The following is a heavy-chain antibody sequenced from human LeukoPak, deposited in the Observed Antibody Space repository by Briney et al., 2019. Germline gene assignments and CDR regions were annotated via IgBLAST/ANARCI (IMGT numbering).Heavy chain of an antibody. D-gene: IGHD6-13*01. CDR2: IYYSGST. CDR3: ARVAAAGNYYFDY. Sequence: SETLSLTCTVSGGSISSSSYYWGWIRQPPWKGLEWIGSIYYSGSTYYNPSLKSRVTISIDTSKNQFSLKLSSVTAADTAVYFCARVAAAGNYYFDYWGQGTLVTVSS. J-gene: IGHJ4*02. CDR1: GGSISSSSYY. V-gene: IGHV4-39*07.